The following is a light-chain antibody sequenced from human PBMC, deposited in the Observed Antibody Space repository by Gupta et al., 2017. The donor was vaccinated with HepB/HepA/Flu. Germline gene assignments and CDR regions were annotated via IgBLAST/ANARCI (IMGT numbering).Light chain of an antibody. CDR1: QSIRNY. Sequence: DIQMSQPPSSLSASVGDRVTITCRASQSIRNYLNWYQHKPGKAPKLLIYSASTLQNEVPSRFSGSGSGTEFTLTISSLQPEDFAAYYCQQCCTTPSTFGQGTRLELK. CDR3: QQCCTTPST. V-gene: IGKV1-39*01. J-gene: IGKJ5*01. CDR2: SAS.